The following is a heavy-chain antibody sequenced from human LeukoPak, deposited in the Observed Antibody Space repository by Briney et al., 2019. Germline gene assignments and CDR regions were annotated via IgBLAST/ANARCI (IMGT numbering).Heavy chain of an antibody. CDR2: ISYDGSNK. D-gene: IGHD1-1*01. J-gene: IGHJ6*02. CDR1: GFTFSSYA. Sequence: GGSLRLSCAASGFTFSSYAMHWVRQAPGKGLEWVAVISYDGSNKYYADSVKGRFTISRDNAKNSLYLQMNSLRAEDTAVYYCARDPDWNDVGGRNYYYYYGMDVWGQGTTVTVSS. CDR3: ARDPDWNDVGGRNYYYYYGMDV. V-gene: IGHV3-30-3*01.